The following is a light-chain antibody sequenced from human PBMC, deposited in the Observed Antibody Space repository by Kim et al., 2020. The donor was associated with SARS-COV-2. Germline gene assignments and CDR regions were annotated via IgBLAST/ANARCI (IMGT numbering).Light chain of an antibody. Sequence: DIQMTQSPSSLSASVGDRVTITCRASQSISTYLNWYQLKPGKAPKLLIYAASSLQSGVPSRFSGSGSGTDFTLTISSLQPEDFATYYCQHSYSTPFTFGPGTKVDIK. J-gene: IGKJ3*01. CDR1: QSISTY. CDR2: AAS. V-gene: IGKV1-39*01. CDR3: QHSYSTPFT.